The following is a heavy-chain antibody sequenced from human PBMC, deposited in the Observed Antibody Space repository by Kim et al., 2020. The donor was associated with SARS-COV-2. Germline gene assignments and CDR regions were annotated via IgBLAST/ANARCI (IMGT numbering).Heavy chain of an antibody. CDR2: IYWDDDK. J-gene: IGHJ4*02. V-gene: IGHV2-5*02. Sequence: SGPTLVNPTQTLTLTCTFSGFSLSTSGVGVGWIRQPPGKALEWLALIYWDDDKRYSPSLKSRLTITKDTSKNQVVLTMTNMDPVDTATYYCVHTHSGSYYHSVSFDYWGQGTLVTVSS. CDR3: VHTHSGSYYHSVSFDY. D-gene: IGHD1-26*01. CDR1: GFSLSTSGVG.